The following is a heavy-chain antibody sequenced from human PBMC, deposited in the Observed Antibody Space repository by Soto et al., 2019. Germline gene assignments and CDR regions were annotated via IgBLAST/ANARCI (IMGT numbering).Heavy chain of an antibody. J-gene: IGHJ6*02. CDR1: GFTFSSYG. D-gene: IGHD3-10*01. CDR3: AKDRRPIWFGEHGYGMDV. Sequence: GGSLRLSCAASGFTFSSYGMHWVRQAPGKGLEWVAVISYDGSNKYYADSVKGRFTISRDNSKNTLYLQMNSLRAEDTAVYYCAKDRRPIWFGEHGYGMDVWGQGTTVTVSS. V-gene: IGHV3-30*18. CDR2: ISYDGSNK.